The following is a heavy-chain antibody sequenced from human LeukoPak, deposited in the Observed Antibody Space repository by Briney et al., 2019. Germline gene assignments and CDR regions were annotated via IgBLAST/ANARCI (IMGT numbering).Heavy chain of an antibody. J-gene: IGHJ1*01. D-gene: IGHD6-19*01. CDR3: ARDPGVGSGWSEYFQH. V-gene: IGHV4-4*07. Sequence: TSETLSLTCTVSGGSISSYYWSWIRQPAGKGLEWIGRIYTSGSTNYNPSLKSRATMSVGTSKNQFSLKLSSVTAADTAVYYCARDPGVGSGWSEYFQHWGQGTLVTVSS. CDR2: IYTSGST. CDR1: GGSISSYY.